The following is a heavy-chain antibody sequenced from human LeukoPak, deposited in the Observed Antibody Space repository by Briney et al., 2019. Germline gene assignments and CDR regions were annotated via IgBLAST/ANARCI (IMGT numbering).Heavy chain of an antibody. J-gene: IGHJ4*02. D-gene: IGHD3-22*01. Sequence: GGSLRLSCAASGFTFSNYAMSWVRQAPGKGLEWVSVISGSGGSTYYADSVKGRFTVSSDNSKNTLYLQMSSLRAEDTAVYYCAKDRGRYYDSSGYYWGYYFDSWGQGILVTVSA. CDR2: ISGSGGST. CDR3: AKDRGRYYDSSGYYWGYYFDS. CDR1: GFTFSNYA. V-gene: IGHV3-23*01.